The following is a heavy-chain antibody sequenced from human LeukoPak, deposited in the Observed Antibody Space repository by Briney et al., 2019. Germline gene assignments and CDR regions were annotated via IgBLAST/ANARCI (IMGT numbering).Heavy chain of an antibody. J-gene: IGHJ5*02. Sequence: ASVKVSCKASGGTFSSYAISRVRQAPGQGLEWVGWINPNSGGTNYAQKFQGRVTMTRDTSISTAYMELSRLRSEDTAVYYCAREPGYSSSRWYNWFDPWGQGTLVTVSS. CDR2: INPNSGGT. CDR3: AREPGYSSSRWYNWFDP. D-gene: IGHD6-13*01. CDR1: GGTFSSYA. V-gene: IGHV1-2*02.